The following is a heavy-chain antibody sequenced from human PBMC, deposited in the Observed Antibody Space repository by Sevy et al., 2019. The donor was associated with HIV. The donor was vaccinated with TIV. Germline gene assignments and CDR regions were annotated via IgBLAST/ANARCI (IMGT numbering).Heavy chain of an antibody. Sequence: GGSLRLSCAASGFTFSSYAMGWVRQAPGKGLECVSGISAGGTSTYYADSVKGRFPISRDDSKNTLDLQMNSLRAEDTAVYYCAKSRSIDPWGQGTLVTVSS. CDR1: GFTFSSYA. J-gene: IGHJ5*02. D-gene: IGHD1-26*01. CDR3: AKSRSIDP. CDR2: ISAGGTST. V-gene: IGHV3-23*01.